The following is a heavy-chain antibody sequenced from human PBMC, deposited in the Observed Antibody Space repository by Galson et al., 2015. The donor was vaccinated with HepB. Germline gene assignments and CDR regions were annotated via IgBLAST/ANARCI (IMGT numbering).Heavy chain of an antibody. CDR1: GFTFSSYW. D-gene: IGHD2-2*01. Sequence: SLRVSCAASGFTFSSYWISWVRQAPGKGLEWVANIKQDGSETYYVDSVKGRFTISRDKAKNSLYLQMNSLRAEDTAVYYCARAIVVVPAAIPPDAFDIWGQGTMVTVSS. CDR2: IKQDGSET. CDR3: ARAIVVVPAAIPPDAFDI. V-gene: IGHV3-7*03. J-gene: IGHJ3*02.